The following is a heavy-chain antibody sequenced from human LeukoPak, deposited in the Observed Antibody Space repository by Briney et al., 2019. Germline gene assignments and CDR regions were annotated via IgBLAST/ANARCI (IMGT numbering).Heavy chain of an antibody. D-gene: IGHD2-2*01. CDR2: IYTSGST. CDR1: GGSISSGSYY. Sequence: SETLSLTCTVSGGSISSGSYYWSWIRQPAGKGLEWIGRIYTSGSTNYNPSLKSRVTISVDTSKNQFSLKLSSVTAADTAVYYCARVVVVPAHYGMDVWGQGTTVTVSS. V-gene: IGHV4-61*02. J-gene: IGHJ6*02. CDR3: ARVVVVPAHYGMDV.